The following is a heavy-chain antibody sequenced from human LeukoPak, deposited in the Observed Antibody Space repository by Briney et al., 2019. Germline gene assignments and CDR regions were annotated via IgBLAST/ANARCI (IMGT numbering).Heavy chain of an antibody. CDR1: GFTFSSYS. V-gene: IGHV3-48*04. J-gene: IGHJ4*02. D-gene: IGHD3-22*01. CDR3: ARDYYNSSGYFRNGNY. Sequence: PGGSLRLSCAASGFTFSSYSMNWVRQAPGKGLEWVSYISSSSSAIYYADSVKGRFTISRDNAKNSLNLQMNSLRAEDTAVYFCARDYYNSSGYFRNGNYWGQGTLVTVSS. CDR2: ISSSSSAI.